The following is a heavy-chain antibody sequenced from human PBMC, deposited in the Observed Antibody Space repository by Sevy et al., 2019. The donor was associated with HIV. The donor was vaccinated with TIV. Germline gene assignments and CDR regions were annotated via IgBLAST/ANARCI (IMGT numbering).Heavy chain of an antibody. CDR2: ISSSGSTI. CDR1: GFTFSDYY. V-gene: IGHV3-11*01. D-gene: IGHD3-3*01. CDR3: AGYYDFWSGYPGMDV. J-gene: IGHJ6*02. Sequence: GGSLRLSCAASGFTFSDYYMSWIRQAPGKGLEWVSYISSSGSTIYYADSVKGRFTISRDNAKNSLYLQMNSLRAEDTAVYYCAGYYDFWSGYPGMDVWCQGTTVTVSS.